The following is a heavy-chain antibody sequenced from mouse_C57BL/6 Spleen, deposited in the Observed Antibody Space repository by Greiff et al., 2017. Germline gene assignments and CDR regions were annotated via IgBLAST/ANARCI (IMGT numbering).Heavy chain of an antibody. CDR3: TAGVRPIYAKDY. Sequence: VQLQQSGAELVRPGASVKLSCTASGFNIKDYYMHWVKQRPEQGLEWIGRIDPEDGDTEYAPKFQGKATMTADTSANTAYLQLSSLTSEDTAVYYCTAGVRPIYAKDYWGQGTSVTVSS. CDR2: IDPEDGDT. CDR1: GFNIKDYY. D-gene: IGHD2-14*01. V-gene: IGHV14-1*01. J-gene: IGHJ4*01.